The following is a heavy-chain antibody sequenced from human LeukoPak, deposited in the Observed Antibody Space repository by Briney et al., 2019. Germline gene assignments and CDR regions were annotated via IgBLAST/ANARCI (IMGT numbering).Heavy chain of an antibody. Sequence: GGSLRLSCAASGFTFSSYSMNWVRQAPGKGLEWVSFISSSSSYKYADSVKGRFTISRDNVKNSLYLQMNSLRAEDAAVYYCARDPSDGYNPLFVYWGQGTLVTVSS. CDR1: GFTFSSYS. CDR2: ISSSSSY. D-gene: IGHD5-24*01. V-gene: IGHV3-21*01. CDR3: ARDPSDGYNPLFVY. J-gene: IGHJ4*02.